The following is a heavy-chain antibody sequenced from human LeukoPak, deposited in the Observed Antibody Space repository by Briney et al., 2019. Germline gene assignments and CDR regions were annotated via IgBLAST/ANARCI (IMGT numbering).Heavy chain of an antibody. V-gene: IGHV1-18*04. CDR3: ARGESPVAGTSPFDY. Sequence: ASVKVSCKASGYTFTNYYIHWVRQAPGQGLEWMGWISAYNGNTNYAQKLQGRVTMTTDTSTSTAYMELRSLRSDDTAVYYCARGESPVAGTSPFDYWGQGTLVTVSS. CDR1: GYTFTNYY. J-gene: IGHJ4*02. CDR2: ISAYNGNT. D-gene: IGHD6-19*01.